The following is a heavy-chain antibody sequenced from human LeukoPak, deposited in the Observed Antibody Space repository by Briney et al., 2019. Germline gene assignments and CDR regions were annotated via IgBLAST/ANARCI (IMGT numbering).Heavy chain of an antibody. J-gene: IGHJ5*02. CDR3: ARAYSSSWYWNWFDP. CDR2: IYPTGST. CDR1: GYSISSGYY. D-gene: IGHD6-13*01. V-gene: IGHV4-38-2*02. Sequence: SETLSLTCTVSGYSISSGYYWGWIRQPPGKGREWIGNIYPTGSTYYNPSLKSRVTISVDTSKNQFSLKVSSVSAADTAVYYCARAYSSSWYWNWFDPWGQGTLVTVSS.